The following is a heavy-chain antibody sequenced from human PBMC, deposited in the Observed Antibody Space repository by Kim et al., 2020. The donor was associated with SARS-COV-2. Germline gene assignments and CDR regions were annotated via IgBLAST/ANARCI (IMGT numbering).Heavy chain of an antibody. V-gene: IGHV3-23*01. J-gene: IGHJ4*02. Sequence: YADSVKGRLSISRDNSKNTMYVQMKRLRAEDTDVYYCAKAVYGDDLGFDYWGQGTLVTVS. D-gene: IGHD4-17*01. CDR3: AKAVYGDDLGFDY.